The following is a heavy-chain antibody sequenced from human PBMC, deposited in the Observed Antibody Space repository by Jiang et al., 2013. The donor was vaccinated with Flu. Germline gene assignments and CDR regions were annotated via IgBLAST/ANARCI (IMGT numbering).Heavy chain of an antibody. J-gene: IGHJ3*02. CDR3: TRVYFGPERSQWLVWEITRIRDAFDI. Sequence: ASGYTFTSYAMNWVRQAPGQGLEWMGWINTNTGNPTYAQGFTGRFVFSLDTSVSTAYLQISSLKAEDTAVYYCTRVYFGPERSQWLVWEITRIRDAFDIWGQGTMVTVSS. V-gene: IGHV7-4-1*02. CDR2: INTNTGNP. CDR1: GYTFTSYA. D-gene: IGHD6-19*01.